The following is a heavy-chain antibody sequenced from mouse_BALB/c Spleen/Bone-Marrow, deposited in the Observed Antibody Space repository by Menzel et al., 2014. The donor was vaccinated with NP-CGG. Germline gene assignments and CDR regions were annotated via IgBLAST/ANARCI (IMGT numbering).Heavy chain of an antibody. CDR1: GFTFSDYY. V-gene: IGHV5-12*02. CDR2: ITKGGGST. CDR3: ARQLAYAMDY. Sequence: EVQGVESGGGLVQPGGSLKLSCATSGFTFSDYYMYWVRRTPEMRLEWVAYITKGGGSTYYPDIVKGRFTISRDNAKNTLYLQMSRLKSEDTAMYYCARQLAYAMDYWGQGTSVTVSS. D-gene: IGHD4-1*01. J-gene: IGHJ4*01.